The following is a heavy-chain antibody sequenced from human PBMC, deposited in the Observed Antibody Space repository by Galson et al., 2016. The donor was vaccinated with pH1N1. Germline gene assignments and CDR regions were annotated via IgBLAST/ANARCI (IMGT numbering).Heavy chain of an antibody. CDR2: ISGNGGST. Sequence: SLRLSCAASGFTFSSYAMIWVRQAPGKGLEWVSTISGNGGSTYYADSVKGRFTVSRDSSMNTLYLQMNSLRAEDTAVYYCAKSLGFRNCFDYWGQGTLVTVSS. CDR1: GFTFSSYA. J-gene: IGHJ4*02. D-gene: IGHD3-16*01. CDR3: AKSLGFRNCFDY. V-gene: IGHV3-23*01.